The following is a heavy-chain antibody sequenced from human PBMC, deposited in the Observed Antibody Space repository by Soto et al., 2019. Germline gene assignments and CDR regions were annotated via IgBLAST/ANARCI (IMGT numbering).Heavy chain of an antibody. D-gene: IGHD1-1*01. Sequence: PSETLSLTCTVSGGSISSYYWSWIRQPPGKGLEWIGYIYYSGSTNYNPSLKSRVTISVDTSKNQFSLKLSSVTAADTAVYYCATEGAKTTWNFDYWGQGTVVTVSS. CDR2: IYYSGST. CDR3: ATEGAKTTWNFDY. J-gene: IGHJ4*02. V-gene: IGHV4-59*01. CDR1: GGSISSYY.